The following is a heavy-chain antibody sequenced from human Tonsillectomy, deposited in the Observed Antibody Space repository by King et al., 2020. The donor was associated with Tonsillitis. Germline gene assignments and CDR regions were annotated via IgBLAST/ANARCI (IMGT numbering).Heavy chain of an antibody. J-gene: IGHJ2*01. CDR1: GGSISSYY. V-gene: IGHV4-4*07. Sequence: LQLQESGPGLVKPSETLSLTCTVSGGSISSYYWSWIRQPAGKGLEWIGRIYTSGSTNYNPSLKSRVIMSVDTSKNQFSLKLSAVTAADTAVYYCARDQGDYVARWYFDLWGRGTLVTVSS. CDR2: IYTSGST. CDR3: ARDQGDYVARWYFDL. D-gene: IGHD4-17*01.